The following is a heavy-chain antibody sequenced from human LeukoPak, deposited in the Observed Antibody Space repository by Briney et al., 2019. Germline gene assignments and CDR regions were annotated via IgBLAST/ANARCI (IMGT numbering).Heavy chain of an antibody. CDR2: IIPILGIA. CDR1: GGTFSSYT. CDR3: ARDAYCSGGSCYNDY. D-gene: IGHD2-15*01. V-gene: IGHV1-69*04. J-gene: IGHJ4*02. Sequence: EASVNVSCKASGGTFSSYTISWARQAPGQGLEWMGRIIPILGIANYAQKFQGRVTITADKSTSTAYMELSSLRSEDTAVYYCARDAYCSGGSCYNDYWGQGTLVTVSS.